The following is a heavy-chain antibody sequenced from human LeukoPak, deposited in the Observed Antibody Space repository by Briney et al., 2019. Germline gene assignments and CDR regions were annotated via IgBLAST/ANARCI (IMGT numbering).Heavy chain of an antibody. CDR2: VNTDGTVT. D-gene: IGHD6-19*01. V-gene: IGHV3-74*01. CDR1: GFTFSKYW. J-gene: IGHJ4*02. CDR3: ATKQWLAPPPDS. Sequence: GGSLRLSCAASGFTFSKYWMLWVRQAPGKGLESVSRVNTDGTVTTYADSVKGRFTVSRDNADSTMFLQMNSVRDEDTAVYYCATKQWLAPPPDSWGQGTPVTVSS.